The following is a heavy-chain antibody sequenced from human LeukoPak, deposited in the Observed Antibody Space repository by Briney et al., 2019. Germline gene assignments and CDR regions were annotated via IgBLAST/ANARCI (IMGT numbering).Heavy chain of an antibody. D-gene: IGHD5-12*01. Sequence: GESLKISCKGSGYSFTTYWIGWVRQMPGKGLEWMGIIYPGDSDTRYSPSFQGQVTFSADKSISTAYLHWSSLKASGTAIYYCARSWMRGAFDVWGQGTIVTISS. V-gene: IGHV5-51*01. J-gene: IGHJ3*01. CDR1: GYSFTTYW. CDR3: ARSWMRGAFDV. CDR2: IYPGDSDT.